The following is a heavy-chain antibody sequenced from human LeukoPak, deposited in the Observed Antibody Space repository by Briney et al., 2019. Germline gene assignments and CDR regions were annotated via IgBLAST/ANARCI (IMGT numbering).Heavy chain of an antibody. CDR1: GFTFSSYS. D-gene: IGHD6-6*01. J-gene: IGHJ4*02. CDR2: ISSSSSYI. Sequence: GGSLRLSCAASGFTFSSYSMNWVRQAPGKGLEWVSSISSSSSYIYYADSVKGRFTISRDNAKNSLYLQMNSLRAEDTAVYYCVCSSSAYFDYWGQGTLVTVSS. V-gene: IGHV3-21*01. CDR3: VCSSSAYFDY.